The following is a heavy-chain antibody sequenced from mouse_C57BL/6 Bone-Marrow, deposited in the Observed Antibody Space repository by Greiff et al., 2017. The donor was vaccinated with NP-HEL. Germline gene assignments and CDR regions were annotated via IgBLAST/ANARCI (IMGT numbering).Heavy chain of an antibody. CDR2: IYPGSGNT. Sequence: VHLVESGPELVKPGASVKISCKASGYSFTSYYIHWVKQRPGQGLEWIGWIYPGSGNTKYNEKFKGKATLTADTSSSTAYMQLSSLTSEDSAVYYCARVWDGYAMDYWGQGTSVTVSS. CDR3: ARVWDGYAMDY. V-gene: IGHV1-66*01. D-gene: IGHD4-1*01. J-gene: IGHJ4*01. CDR1: GYSFTSYY.